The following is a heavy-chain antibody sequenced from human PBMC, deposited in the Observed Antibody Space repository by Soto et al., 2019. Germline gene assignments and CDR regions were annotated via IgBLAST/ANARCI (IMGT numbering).Heavy chain of an antibody. CDR3: ATSYYYDSSGYYPHFDY. CDR2: IYWNDDK. D-gene: IGHD3-22*01. J-gene: IGHJ4*02. CDR1: GFSLSTSGVG. Sequence: SGPTLVNPTQTLTLTCTFSGFSLSTSGVGVGWIRQPPGKALEWLALIYWNDDKRYSPSLKSRLTITKDTSKNQVVLTMTNMDPVDTATYYCATSYYYDSSGYYPHFDYWGQGTLVTVSS. V-gene: IGHV2-5*01.